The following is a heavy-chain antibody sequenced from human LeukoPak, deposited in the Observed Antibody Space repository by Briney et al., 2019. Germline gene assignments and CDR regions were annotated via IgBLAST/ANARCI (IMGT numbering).Heavy chain of an antibody. CDR3: ARGRGRHPYFDY. CDR2: VYDSGST. V-gene: IGHV4-30-2*01. Sequence: SQTLSLTCTVSGGSIISGGYSWSWIRQPPGKGLEWIGYVYDSGSTYYNPSLKSRVTISVDRSKNQFSLKLSSVTAADTAVYYCARGRGRHPYFDYWGQGALVTVSS. CDR1: GGSIISGGYS. J-gene: IGHJ4*02.